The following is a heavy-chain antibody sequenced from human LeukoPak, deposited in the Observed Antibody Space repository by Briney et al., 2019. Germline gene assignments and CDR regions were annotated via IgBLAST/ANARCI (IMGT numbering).Heavy chain of an antibody. Sequence: SVKVSCKASGYTFTSYGISWVRQAPGQGLEWMGGIIPSFGRTNYAQKFRGRVAITTDESTGTVYMELSSLRFEDSAVYYCAREGISTSGGWLDPWGQGTLVTVSS. CDR2: IIPSFGRT. CDR1: GYTFTSYG. J-gene: IGHJ5*02. D-gene: IGHD2-2*01. CDR3: AREGISTSGGWLDP. V-gene: IGHV1-69*05.